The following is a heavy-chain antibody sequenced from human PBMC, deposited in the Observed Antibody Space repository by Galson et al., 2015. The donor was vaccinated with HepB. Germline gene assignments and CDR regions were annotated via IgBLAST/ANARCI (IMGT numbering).Heavy chain of an antibody. CDR2: ISSSSSYT. V-gene: IGHV3-11*06. J-gene: IGHJ4*02. CDR3: ALAVAGGFDY. D-gene: IGHD6-19*01. Sequence: SLRLSCAASGFTFSDYYMSWIRQAPGKGLEWVSYISSSSSYTNYADSVKGRFTISRDNAKNSLYLQMNSLRAEDTAVYYCALAVAGGFDYWGQGTLVTVSS. CDR1: GFTFSDYY.